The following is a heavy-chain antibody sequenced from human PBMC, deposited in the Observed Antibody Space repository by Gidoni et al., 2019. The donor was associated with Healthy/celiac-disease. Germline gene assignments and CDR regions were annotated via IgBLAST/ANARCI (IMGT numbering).Heavy chain of an antibody. J-gene: IGHJ4*02. V-gene: IGHV1-3*01. CDR1: GDNYTSYA. CDR2: INAGNGNT. CDR3: ARVRGASYSSGWYGIDY. D-gene: IGHD6-19*01. Sequence: QVQLVQSGAEVKKPGASVKVSCEASGDNYTSYAMHWVRQAPGQRLEWMGWINAGNGNTNYSQKFQGRVTITRDTSASTAYMELSSLRSEDTAVYYCARVRGASYSSGWYGIDYWGQGTLVTVSS.